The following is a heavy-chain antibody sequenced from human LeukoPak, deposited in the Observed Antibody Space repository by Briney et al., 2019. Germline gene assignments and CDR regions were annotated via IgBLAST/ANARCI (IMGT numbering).Heavy chain of an antibody. CDR1: GFTFSNYW. D-gene: IGHD3-22*01. Sequence: GGSLRLSCAASGFTFSNYWIHWVRQVPGKGLVWVSRISPDGNYGNYADSVKGRFTISRDDAKNTVYLQMNSLRDEDTAVYYCARQRALSMIVVLDYWGQGTLVTVSS. V-gene: IGHV3-74*01. J-gene: IGHJ4*02. CDR3: ARQRALSMIVVLDY. CDR2: ISPDGNYG.